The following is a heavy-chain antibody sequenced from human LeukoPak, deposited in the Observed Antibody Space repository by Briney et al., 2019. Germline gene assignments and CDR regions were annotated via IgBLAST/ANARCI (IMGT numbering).Heavy chain of an antibody. CDR2: MNPNSGNT. V-gene: IGHV1-8*01. Sequence: VASVKVSCKASGYTFTSYDTNWVRQATGQGLEWMGWMNPNSGNTGYAQKFQGRVTMTTNTSISTAYMELSSLRSEDTAVYYCARREYGSGSYHLVYWGQGTLVTVSS. CDR3: ARREYGSGSYHLVY. CDR1: GYTFTSYD. D-gene: IGHD3-10*01. J-gene: IGHJ4*02.